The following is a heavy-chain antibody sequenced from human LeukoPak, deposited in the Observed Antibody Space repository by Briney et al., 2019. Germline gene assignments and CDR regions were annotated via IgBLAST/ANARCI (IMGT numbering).Heavy chain of an antibody. CDR3: ARDAATVTPRVWVDV. Sequence: GASVKVSCKASGYTFTSYDINWVRQATGQGLEWMGWMNPNSGNTGYAQKFQGRVTMTRNTSISTAYMELSSLRSEDTAVYYCARDAATVTPRVWVDVWGKGTTVTVSS. D-gene: IGHD4-17*01. V-gene: IGHV1-8*01. CDR1: GYTFTSYD. J-gene: IGHJ6*04. CDR2: MNPNSGNT.